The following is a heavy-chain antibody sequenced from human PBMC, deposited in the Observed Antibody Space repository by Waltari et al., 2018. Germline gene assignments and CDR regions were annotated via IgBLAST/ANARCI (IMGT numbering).Heavy chain of an antibody. CDR1: GGSISSSSYY. CDR2: IYYSGST. Sequence: QLQLQESGPGLVKPSETLSLTCTVSGGSISSSSYYWGWIRKPPGKGLVWIWSIYYSGSTDFNPSLKSRVTISVDTSRNQFSLKRSSVTAADTAVYYCARVDRSPPYYYGFPDVWGQGTTVTVSS. J-gene: IGHJ6*02. V-gene: IGHV4-39*07. CDR3: ARVDRSPPYYYGFPDV. D-gene: IGHD3-10*01.